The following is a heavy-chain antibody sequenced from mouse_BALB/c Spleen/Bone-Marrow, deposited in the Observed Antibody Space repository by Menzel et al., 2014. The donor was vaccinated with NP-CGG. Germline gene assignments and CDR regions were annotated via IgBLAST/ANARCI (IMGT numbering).Heavy chain of an antibody. Sequence: QVQLKQSGAELVKPGASVKLSCKTSGYTFTNYWIQWVKQRPGQGLGWIGEIFPGTGTTYYNEKFKGKATLTIDTSSSTAYMQLSSLTSEDSAVYFCARGGNYGYWGQGTTLTVSS. D-gene: IGHD2-1*01. J-gene: IGHJ2*01. CDR2: IFPGTGTT. V-gene: IGHV1S132*01. CDR3: ARGGNYGY. CDR1: GYTFTNYW.